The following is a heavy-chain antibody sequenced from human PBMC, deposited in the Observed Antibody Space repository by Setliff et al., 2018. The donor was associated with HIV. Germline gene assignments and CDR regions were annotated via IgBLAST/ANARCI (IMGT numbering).Heavy chain of an antibody. V-gene: IGHV1-8*01. CDR3: AAGYCGGDCYSRQSYFDY. Sequence: GASVKVSCKASGYTFTNYDINWVRQATGQALEWMGWMNPNSGSTGYAQKFQGRVTITRNTSISTAYMEMSSLRSEDTAVYYCAAGYCGGDCYSRQSYFDYWGQGTLVTVSS. CDR1: GYTFTNYD. CDR2: MNPNSGST. D-gene: IGHD2-21*02. J-gene: IGHJ4*02.